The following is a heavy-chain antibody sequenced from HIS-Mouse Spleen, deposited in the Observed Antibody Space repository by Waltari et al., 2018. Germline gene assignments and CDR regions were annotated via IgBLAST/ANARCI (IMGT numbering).Heavy chain of an antibody. V-gene: IGHV4-34*01. D-gene: IGHD2-2*01. CDR1: GGSFSGYY. J-gene: IGHJ4*02. Sequence: QVQLQQWGAGLLKPSETLSLTCAVYGGSFSGYYWSWIRQPPGKGLEWIGEINHSGSNNYTPSLKSRVTISVDTSKNQFSLKLSSVTAADTAVYYCARSKGYCSSTSCYYFDYWGQGTLVTVSS. CDR2: INHSGSN. CDR3: ARSKGYCSSTSCYYFDY.